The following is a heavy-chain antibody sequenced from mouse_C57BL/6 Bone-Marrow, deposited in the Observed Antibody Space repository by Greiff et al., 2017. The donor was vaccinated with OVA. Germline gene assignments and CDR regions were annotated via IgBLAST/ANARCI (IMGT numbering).Heavy chain of an antibody. Sequence: QVQLQQSGAELVRPGPSVKVSCKASGYAFTNYLIEWVKQRPGQGLEWIGVINPGSGGTNYNEKFKGKATLTADKSSSTAYMQLSSLTSEDSAVYFCARWGWLLRTFAYWGQGTLVTVSA. CDR2: INPGSGGT. D-gene: IGHD2-3*01. J-gene: IGHJ3*01. V-gene: IGHV1-54*01. CDR3: ARWGWLLRTFAY. CDR1: GYAFTNYL.